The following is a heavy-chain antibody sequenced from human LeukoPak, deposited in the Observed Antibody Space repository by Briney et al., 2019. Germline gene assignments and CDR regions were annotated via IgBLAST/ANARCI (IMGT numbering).Heavy chain of an antibody. V-gene: IGHV4-39*01. J-gene: IGHJ4*02. CDR2: IYYSGST. CDR1: GGSISSSGYY. CDR3: ASRDYGSNSGFDY. Sequence: SETLSLTCTVSGGSISSSGYYWGWIRQLPGKGLEWIGSIYYSGSTYYNPSLKSRVTISVDTSKNQFSLKLSSVTAADTAVYYCASRDYGSNSGFDYWGQGTLVTVSS. D-gene: IGHD4-23*01.